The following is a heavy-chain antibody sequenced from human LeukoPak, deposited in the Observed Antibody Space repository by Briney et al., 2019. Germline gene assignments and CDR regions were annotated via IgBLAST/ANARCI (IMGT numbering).Heavy chain of an antibody. J-gene: IGHJ4*02. Sequence: SETLTLTCAVHGGPFSGYYWSWIRQPPGKGLEWIGEINHSGSTNYNPSLKSRVTISVDTSKNQFSLKLSSVTAADTAVYYCARGGDSSSWYLYYFDYWGQGTLVTASS. CDR1: GGPFSGYY. CDR2: INHSGST. V-gene: IGHV4-34*01. D-gene: IGHD6-13*01. CDR3: ARGGDSSSWYLYYFDY.